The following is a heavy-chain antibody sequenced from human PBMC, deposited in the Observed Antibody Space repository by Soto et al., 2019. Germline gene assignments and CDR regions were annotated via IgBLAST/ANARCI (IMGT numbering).Heavy chain of an antibody. J-gene: IGHJ4*02. CDR3: ATTPTRYFDY. V-gene: IGHV3-48*03. D-gene: IGHD1-26*01. CDR1: GFTFSSYE. Sequence: HPGGSLRLSCAASGFTFSSYEMNWVRQAPGKGLEWVSYISSSGSTIYYADSVKGRFTISRDNAKNSLYLQMNSLRAEDTAVYYCATTPTRYFDYWGQGTLVTVSS. CDR2: ISSSGSTI.